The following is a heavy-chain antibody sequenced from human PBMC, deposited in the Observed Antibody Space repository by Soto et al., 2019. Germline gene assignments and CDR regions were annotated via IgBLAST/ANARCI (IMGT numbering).Heavy chain of an antibody. J-gene: IGHJ6*02. D-gene: IGHD3-22*01. Sequence: GGSLRLSCAASGFSLGNNGMHWVRQAPGKGLEWVAVISYDGNNKYYADSVKGRFTISRDNSKNTVYLEMNNLRAEDTAMYYCAKGGSGNYLTYYYYYGMDVWGQGTTVTVSS. CDR1: GFSLGNNG. CDR3: AKGGSGNYLTYYYYYGMDV. V-gene: IGHV3-30*18. CDR2: ISYDGNNK.